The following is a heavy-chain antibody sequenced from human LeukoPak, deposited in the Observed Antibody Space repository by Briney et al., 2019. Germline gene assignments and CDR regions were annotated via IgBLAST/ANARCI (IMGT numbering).Heavy chain of an antibody. D-gene: IGHD3-22*01. CDR2: ISYDGSNK. CDR3: AKDQSWNYYDSSGYYPTYIFDY. J-gene: IGHJ4*02. CDR1: GFAFSSHG. V-gene: IGHV3-30*18. Sequence: GGSLRLSCAGSGFAFSSHGMNWVRQAPNRGLECVAVISYDGSNKYYADSVKGRFTISRDKSKNTLYLHMNSLRAEDTAVYYCAKDQSWNYYDSSGYYPTYIFDYWGQGTLVTVSS.